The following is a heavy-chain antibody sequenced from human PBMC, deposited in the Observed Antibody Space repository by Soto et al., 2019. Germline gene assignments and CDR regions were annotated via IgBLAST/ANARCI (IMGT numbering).Heavy chain of an antibody. Sequence: QVQLVQSGAEVKKPGSSVKVSCTASGDTFTSYAVSWVRQAPGQGLEWIGKIIPACGKTYYAQKFQGRLTISADDSTSTAYMELSSLVSADTAVYYCAREARRSFAMDVWGQGTTVTVSS. D-gene: IGHD3-10*01. V-gene: IGHV1-69*18. J-gene: IGHJ6*02. CDR2: IIPACGKT. CDR3: AREARRSFAMDV. CDR1: GDTFTSYA.